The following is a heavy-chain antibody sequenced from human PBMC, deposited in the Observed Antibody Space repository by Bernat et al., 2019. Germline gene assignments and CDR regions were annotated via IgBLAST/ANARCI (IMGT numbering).Heavy chain of an antibody. J-gene: IGHJ6*02. V-gene: IGHV3-15*01. CDR1: GFTFSIAW. D-gene: IGHD2-15*01. CDR3: TTDCSGGSCESLVPMDV. Sequence: EVQLVESGGGLVKPGGSLRLSCEASGFTFSIAWMNWVRQAPGKGLEWVGRIKSKSDGGTTDHAAPVKGRFTISRDDSRSTLYLQLNRLKIEDTAVYYCTTDCSGGSCESLVPMDVWGQGTTVTVSS. CDR2: IKSKSDGGTT.